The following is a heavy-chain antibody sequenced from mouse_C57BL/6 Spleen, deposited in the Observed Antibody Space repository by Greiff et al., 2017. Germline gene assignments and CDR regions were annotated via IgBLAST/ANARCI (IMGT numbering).Heavy chain of an antibody. J-gene: IGHJ1*03. CDR1: GFSLPSYA. Sequence: QVQLKESGPGLVAPSQSLSITCTVSGFSLPSYAISWVRQPPGKGLEWLGVIWTGGGTNYNSALKSRLSISKDNSKSQVFLKMNSMQTDDTARYYCARNGITTVVDSWYFDVWGTGTTVTVSS. V-gene: IGHV2-9-1*01. D-gene: IGHD1-1*01. CDR3: ARNGITTVVDSWYFDV. CDR2: IWTGGGT.